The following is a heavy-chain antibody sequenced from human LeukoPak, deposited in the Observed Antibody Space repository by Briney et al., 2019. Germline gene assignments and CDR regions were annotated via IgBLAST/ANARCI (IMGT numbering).Heavy chain of an antibody. Sequence: GESLKISCQGSGSPFTSYWIGWVRQLPGKGLEWMGIIYAGDSDTRYSPSFQGQVTISADKSISTAYLQWSSLKASDTAMYYCARRPYDSSGYYRDDAFDIWGQGTMVTVSS. CDR3: ARRPYDSSGYYRDDAFDI. CDR2: IYAGDSDT. D-gene: IGHD3-22*01. V-gene: IGHV5-51*01. J-gene: IGHJ3*02. CDR1: GSPFTSYW.